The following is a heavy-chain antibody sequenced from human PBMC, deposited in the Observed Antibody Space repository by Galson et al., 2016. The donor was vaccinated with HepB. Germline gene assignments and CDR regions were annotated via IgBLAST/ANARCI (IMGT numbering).Heavy chain of an antibody. CDR2: IRPEGSGK. CDR1: GFSFSDYW. Sequence: SLRLSCAASGFSFSDYWMNWVRQAPGKGLEWVANIRPEGSGKNYVDSVEGRFTISRDNPKKSLYLQMNILRAEDTAVYYCARGRAATMGGGWHYRVDVWGQGTTVTVSS. CDR3: ARGRAATMGGGWHYRVDV. V-gene: IGHV3-7*01. J-gene: IGHJ6*02. D-gene: IGHD4/OR15-4a*01.